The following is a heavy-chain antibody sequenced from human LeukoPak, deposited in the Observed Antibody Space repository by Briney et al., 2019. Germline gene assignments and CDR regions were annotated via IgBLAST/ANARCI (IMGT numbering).Heavy chain of an antibody. V-gene: IGHV1-2*02. CDR1: GGTFSSYA. D-gene: IGHD5-18*01. Sequence: ASVKVSCEASGGTFSSYAISWVRQAPGQGLEWVGWINPHSGDTNYAQKVQGRVIMTRDTSISTAYMELSSLRSDDTAMYYCASGLSSLFSFGAALDYYMDVWGKGTPVTISS. CDR2: INPHSGDT. CDR3: ASGLSSLFSFGAALDYYMDV. J-gene: IGHJ6*03.